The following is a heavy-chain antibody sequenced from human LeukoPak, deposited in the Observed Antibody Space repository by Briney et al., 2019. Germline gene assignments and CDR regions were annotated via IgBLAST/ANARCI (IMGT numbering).Heavy chain of an antibody. CDR1: GITFRSYG. Sequence: PGGSLRLSCAASGITFRSYGMHWVRQAPGKGLEWVAFIWYDGSNKYYADSVKGRFTISRDNSRNTLFLQMNSLRAEDTAVYYCATDRATQYFDYRGQGTLVSVSS. D-gene: IGHD2-15*01. V-gene: IGHV3-30*02. CDR3: ATDRATQYFDY. J-gene: IGHJ4*02. CDR2: IWYDGSNK.